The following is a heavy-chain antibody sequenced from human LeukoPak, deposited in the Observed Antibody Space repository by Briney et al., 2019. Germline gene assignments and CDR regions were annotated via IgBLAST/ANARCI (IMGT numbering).Heavy chain of an antibody. Sequence: SETLSLTCAVYGGSFSGYYWGWIPQPPGKGLEWIGEINHSGRTKYNPSPKSGVTTSVDTSNKPFSLKMSSVTAADTAVYYCARGEAAVAFYCGEGNLVTASA. CDR3: ARGEAAVAFY. CDR2: INHSGRT. V-gene: IGHV4-34*01. J-gene: IGHJ4*02. CDR1: GGSFSGYY. D-gene: IGHD6-13*01.